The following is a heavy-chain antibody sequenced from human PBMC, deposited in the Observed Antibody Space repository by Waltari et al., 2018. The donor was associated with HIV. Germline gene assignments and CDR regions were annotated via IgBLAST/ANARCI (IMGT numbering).Heavy chain of an antibody. CDR2: ISSGDAT. CDR1: GFTVSSNY. CDR3: ARENVAVAGTGAFDI. Sequence: EVQLVESGGGLIQPGGSLRLSCAASGFTVSSNYRTWVRQAPGRGLEWLSVISSGDATYYADSVKGRFTISRDKSKNMVFLQMNSLRAEDTAIYYCARENVAVAGTGAFDIWGQGTLVTVS. V-gene: IGHV3-53*01. J-gene: IGHJ3*02. D-gene: IGHD6-19*01.